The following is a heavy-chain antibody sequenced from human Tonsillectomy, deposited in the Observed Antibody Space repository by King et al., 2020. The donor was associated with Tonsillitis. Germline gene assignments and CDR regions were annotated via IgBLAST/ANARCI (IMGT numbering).Heavy chain of an antibody. D-gene: IGHD3-16*01. Sequence: VQLVESGGGLVQPGGSLRLSCAATGFNFNIYGMNWVRQAPGKGLEWISHITSFGGAMYNADSVKGRFTISRDNAKNSLFLQMSSLRAEDTAVYYCARRMSACLYTGLDGFDIWGQGTMVTVSS. CDR2: ITSFGGAM. CDR3: ARRMSACLYTGLDGFDI. CDR1: GFNFNIYG. J-gene: IGHJ3*02. V-gene: IGHV3-48*01.